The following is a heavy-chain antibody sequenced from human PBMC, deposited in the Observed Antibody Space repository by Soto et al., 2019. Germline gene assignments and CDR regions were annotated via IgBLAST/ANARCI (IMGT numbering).Heavy chain of an antibody. V-gene: IGHV6-1*01. CDR3: ARAGIAARNHYYYGMDV. CDR1: GDSVSSNSAA. J-gene: IGHJ6*02. D-gene: IGHD6-6*01. Sequence: PSETLSLTCAISGDSVSSNSAAWDWIRQSPSRGLEWLGRTYYRSKWYNDYAVSVESRITINPDPSKNQFSLQLNSVTPEDTAVYCCARAGIAARNHYYYGMDVWGQGTTVTVSS. CDR2: TYYRSKWYN.